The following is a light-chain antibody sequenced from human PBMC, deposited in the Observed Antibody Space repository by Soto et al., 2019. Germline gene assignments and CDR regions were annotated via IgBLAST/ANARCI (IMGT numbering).Light chain of an antibody. CDR2: GAS. Sequence: EIVMTQSPATLSVSPGERATRSCRASQSVSIDLAWYQQTPGQAPRLLIYGASNRATGVPARFSGSGSGTDFTLTISSLEPEDCAIYYCQQRQYWPPITFGQGTRLEIK. J-gene: IGKJ5*01. CDR1: QSVSID. CDR3: QQRQYWPPIT. V-gene: IGKV3-11*01.